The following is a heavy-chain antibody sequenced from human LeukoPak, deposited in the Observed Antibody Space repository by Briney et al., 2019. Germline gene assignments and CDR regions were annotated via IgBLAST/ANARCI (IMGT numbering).Heavy chain of an antibody. CDR1: GFTFDDYA. D-gene: IGHD2-2*01. Sequence: PGRSLRLSCAASGFTFDDYAMHWVRQAPGKGLEWVSGISWNSGSIGHADSVKGRFTISRDNAKNSLYLQMSSLRAEDTALYYCAKGRDKYQLLSKNWFDPWGQGTLVTVSS. CDR3: AKGRDKYQLLSKNWFDP. J-gene: IGHJ5*02. CDR2: ISWNSGSI. V-gene: IGHV3-9*01.